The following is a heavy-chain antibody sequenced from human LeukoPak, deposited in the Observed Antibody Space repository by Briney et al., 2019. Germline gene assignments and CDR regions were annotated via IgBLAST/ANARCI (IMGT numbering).Heavy chain of an antibody. CDR2: INSDGSST. CDR1: GFTFSSYW. D-gene: IGHD3-22*01. J-gene: IGHJ6*03. CDR3: ARGDYDSSGYYWYCYYYYMDV. V-gene: IGHV3-74*01. Sequence: GGSLRLSCAASGFTFSSYWMHWVRQAPGKGLVWVSRINSDGSSTSYADSVKGRFTISRDNAKNTLYLQMNSLRAEDTAVYYCARGDYDSSGYYWYCYYYYMDVWGKGTTVTVSS.